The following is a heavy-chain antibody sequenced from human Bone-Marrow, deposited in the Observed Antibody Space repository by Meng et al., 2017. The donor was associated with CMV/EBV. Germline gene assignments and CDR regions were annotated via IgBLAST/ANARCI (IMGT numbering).Heavy chain of an antibody. D-gene: IGHD3-3*01. J-gene: IGHJ4*02. CDR1: GFTFSSYS. CDR2: ISSSSSTI. CDR3: ARDSAELRFLEWLSLYLAY. Sequence: GGSLRLSCAASGFTFSSYSMNWVRQAPGKGLEWVSYISSSSSTIYYADSVKGRFTISRDNAKNSLYLQMNSLGAEDTAVYYCARDSAELRFLEWLSLYLAYWGPGTLVTCCS. V-gene: IGHV3-48*04.